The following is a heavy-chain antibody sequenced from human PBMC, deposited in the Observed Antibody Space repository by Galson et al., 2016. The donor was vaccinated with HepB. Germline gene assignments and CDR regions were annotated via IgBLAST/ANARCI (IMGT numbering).Heavy chain of an antibody. Sequence: SLRLSCAASGFTFSSDGMTWVRQTPGKGLEWVSVIGGSGVDTYYADSVKGRFTISRDNFKNILFLQMNSLRAEETGVYYCAHGGFCSGGYCSAYDYWGQGTLVTVSS. CDR1: GFTFSSDG. V-gene: IGHV3-23*01. D-gene: IGHD2-15*01. J-gene: IGHJ4*02. CDR2: IGGSGVDT. CDR3: AHGGFCSGGYCSAYDY.